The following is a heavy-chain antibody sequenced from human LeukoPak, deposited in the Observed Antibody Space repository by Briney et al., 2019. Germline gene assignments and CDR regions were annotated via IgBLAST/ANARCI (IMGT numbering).Heavy chain of an antibody. D-gene: IGHD5-24*01. CDR2: IKQDGSEK. J-gene: IGHJ4*02. CDR3: AGGRDVYRY. CDR1: GFTFSSYW. V-gene: IGHV3-7*01. Sequence: GGSLRLTCAASGFTFSSYWMTWVRQAPGKGLEWVANIKQDGSEKYYVDSVKGRFTISRDNAKNSLYLQMNSLRAEDTAVYYCAGGRDVYRYWGPGTLVTVSS.